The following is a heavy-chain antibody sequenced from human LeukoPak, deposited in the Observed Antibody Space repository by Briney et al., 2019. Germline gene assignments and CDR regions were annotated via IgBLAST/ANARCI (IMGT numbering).Heavy chain of an antibody. CDR3: AKTGEPLLFFLGS. CDR1: GFTFSAYA. CDR2: IGSDNKP. D-gene: IGHD1-26*01. V-gene: IGHV3-69-1*01. J-gene: IGHJ5*02. Sequence: PGGSLRLSCEAPGFTFSAYAMTWVRQAPGKGLEWVSSIGSDNKPHYSESVKGRFSISRDNTKNTLFLQMNSLRAEDTAVYYCAKTGEPLLFFLGSWGQGTLVTVSS.